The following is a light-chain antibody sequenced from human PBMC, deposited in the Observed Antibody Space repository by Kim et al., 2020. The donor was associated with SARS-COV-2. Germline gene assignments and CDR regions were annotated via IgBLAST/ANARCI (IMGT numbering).Light chain of an antibody. V-gene: IGKV1-39*01. CDR3: RQSYSTPYA. CDR2: AAS. CDR1: QGISSY. J-gene: IGKJ2*01. Sequence: SAALGDIVTLTCQASQGISSYLNWYQQKPEKAPKLLVYAASCLQSGVPSRFSGSASGTDFTLTICSLQPEDFATYYCRQSYSTPYAFGQGTKLEI.